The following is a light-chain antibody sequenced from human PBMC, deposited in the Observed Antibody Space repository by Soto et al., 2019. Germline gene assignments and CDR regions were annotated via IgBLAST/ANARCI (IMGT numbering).Light chain of an antibody. CDR1: QSVSSSY. CDR2: GAS. Sequence: IVVTEAPATLSVSPGGRATLSCRGSQSVSSSYLAWYQQKPGQAPRLLIYGASSRATGIPDRFSGSGSGTDFTLTISRLEPEDFAVYYCQQYGSSPVTFGQGTKVDIK. V-gene: IGKV3-20*01. J-gene: IGKJ1*01. CDR3: QQYGSSPVT.